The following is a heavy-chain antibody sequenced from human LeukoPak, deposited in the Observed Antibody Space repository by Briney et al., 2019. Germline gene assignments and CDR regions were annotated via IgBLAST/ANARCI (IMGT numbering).Heavy chain of an antibody. J-gene: IGHJ3*02. CDR1: GFTFSSYA. D-gene: IGHD6-13*01. CDR2: ISYDGMNK. CDR3: ARDRAPGQRQLVPDAFDI. Sequence: GGSLRLSCSASGFTFSSYAMHWVRQAPGKGLEWVAVISYDGMNKYYADSVKGRFTTSRDNSKNTLYLQMNSLRAEDTAVYYCARDRAPGQRQLVPDAFDIWGQGTMVTVSS. V-gene: IGHV3-30*04.